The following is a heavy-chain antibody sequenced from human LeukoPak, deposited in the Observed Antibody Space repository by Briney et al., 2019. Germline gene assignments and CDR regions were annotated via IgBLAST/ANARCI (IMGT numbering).Heavy chain of an antibody. CDR3: AKNYGGGATMLDY. Sequence: GGSLRLSCAVSGFIFSSYVMSWVRQAPGKGLEWVSGIGGSGGSTYYADSVKGRFTLSRDNSKNTVFLQMNSLRAEDTAVYYCAKNYGGGATMLDYWGQGTLVTVSS. CDR1: GFIFSSYV. D-gene: IGHD1-26*01. CDR2: IGGSGGST. V-gene: IGHV3-23*01. J-gene: IGHJ4*02.